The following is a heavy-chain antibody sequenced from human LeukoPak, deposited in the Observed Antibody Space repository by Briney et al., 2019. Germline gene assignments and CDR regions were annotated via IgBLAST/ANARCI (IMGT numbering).Heavy chain of an antibody. D-gene: IGHD3-3*01. J-gene: IGHJ2*01. CDR3: ARKPATIFGAGYWYFDL. CDR1: GGSIGSGSYY. Sequence: SETLSLTCTVSGGSIGSGSYYWSWIRQPAGKGLDWIGRIYTSGSTNYNPSLKSRVTISVDTSKNQFSLKLSSVTAADTAVYYCARKPATIFGAGYWYFDLWGRGTLVTVSS. CDR2: IYTSGST. V-gene: IGHV4-61*02.